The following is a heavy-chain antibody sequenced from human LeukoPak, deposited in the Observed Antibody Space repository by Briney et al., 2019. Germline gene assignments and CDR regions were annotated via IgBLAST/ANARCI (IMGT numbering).Heavy chain of an antibody. CDR3: ARAAGYSSSWVNFDH. D-gene: IGHD6-13*01. CDR1: GYTFTGYY. CDR2: INLNSGGT. V-gene: IGHV1-2*02. Sequence: ASVKVSCKASGYTFTGYYMHWVRQAPGQGLEWMGWINLNSGGTNYAQKFQGRVTMTRDTSISTAYMELSRLRSDDTAVYYCARAAGYSSSWVNFDHWGQGTLVTVSS. J-gene: IGHJ4*02.